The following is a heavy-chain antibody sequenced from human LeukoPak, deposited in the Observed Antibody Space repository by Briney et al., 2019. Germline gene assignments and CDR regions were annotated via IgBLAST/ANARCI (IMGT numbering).Heavy chain of an antibody. CDR1: GFTFSNYA. J-gene: IGHJ6*02. CDR2: ISGSGGST. V-gene: IGHV3-23*01. Sequence: PGGSLRLSCAASGFTFSNYAMSWVRQAPGKGLEWVSGISGSGGSTYYADSVKGRFTISRDNSKNTLYLQMNSLRAEDTAVYYCARDNAVYYYGMDVWGQGTTVTVSS. CDR3: ARDNAVYYYGMDV. D-gene: IGHD6-19*01.